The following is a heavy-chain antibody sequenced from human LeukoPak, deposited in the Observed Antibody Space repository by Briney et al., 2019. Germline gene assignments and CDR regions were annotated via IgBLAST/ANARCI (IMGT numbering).Heavy chain of an antibody. Sequence: SETLSLTCTVSGGSISSYYWSWIRQPPGKGLEWIGYIYYSGSTNYNPSLKSRVTISVDTSKNQFSLKLSSVTAADTAVYYCARGPVGGTTYNDGDAFDIWGQGTMVTVSS. CDR1: GGSISSYY. D-gene: IGHD1-7*01. CDR3: ARGPVGGTTYNDGDAFDI. V-gene: IGHV4-59*01. CDR2: IYYSGST. J-gene: IGHJ3*02.